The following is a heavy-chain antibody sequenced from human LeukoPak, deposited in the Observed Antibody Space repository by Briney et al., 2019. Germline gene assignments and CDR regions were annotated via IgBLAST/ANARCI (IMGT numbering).Heavy chain of an antibody. J-gene: IGHJ4*02. V-gene: IGHV3-64*01. CDR3: AREYCSGGRCQHYFDY. CDR2: ISSDGGSP. D-gene: IGHD2-15*01. Sequence: PGGSLRLSCAASGFTFSSYAMHWVRQAPGKGLEYVSGISSDGGSPFHVNSVKGRFTISRDNSKDTLYLQMGSLRAEDMAVYYCAREYCSGGRCQHYFDYWGQGTLVTVSS. CDR1: GFTFSSYA.